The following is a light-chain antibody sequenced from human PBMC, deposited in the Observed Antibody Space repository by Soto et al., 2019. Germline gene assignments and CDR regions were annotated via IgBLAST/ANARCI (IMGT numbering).Light chain of an antibody. Sequence: MTQSPSTLSASIGDRVTITCRASRNVGDWLAWFQQKPGKAPKLLIYKASTLESGVPSRFRGTASGTEFTLTISSLQPDDYASYYCQEHGTYPLTFGGGTKVDIK. CDR3: QEHGTYPLT. CDR1: RNVGDW. J-gene: IGKJ4*01. V-gene: IGKV1-5*03. CDR2: KAS.